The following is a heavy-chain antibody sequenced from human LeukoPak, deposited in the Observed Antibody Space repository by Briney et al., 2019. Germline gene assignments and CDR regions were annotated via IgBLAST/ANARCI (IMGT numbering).Heavy chain of an antibody. CDR2: IYYSGST. V-gene: IGHV4-59*01. D-gene: IGHD1-1*01. CDR1: GGSISSYY. Sequence: SETLSLTCTVSGGSISSYYWSWIRQPPGKGLEWIGYIYYSGSTNYNPSLKSRVTISVDTSKNQFSLKLSSVTAADTAVYYCARNNDRLDAFDIWGQGTMVTVSS. J-gene: IGHJ3*02. CDR3: ARNNDRLDAFDI.